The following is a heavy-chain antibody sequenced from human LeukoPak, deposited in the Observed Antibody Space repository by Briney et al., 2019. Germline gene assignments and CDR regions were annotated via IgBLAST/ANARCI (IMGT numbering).Heavy chain of an antibody. CDR3: ARTFGYGGNSGFPKYGMDV. J-gene: IGHJ6*02. CDR2: VSSSSSYI. CDR1: GFTFSSYS. V-gene: IGHV3-21*01. Sequence: GGPLRLSCAASGFTFSSYSMNWVRQAPGKGLEWVSSVSSSSSYIYYADSVKGRFTISRDNAKNSLYLQMNSLRAEDTAVYYCARTFGYGGNSGFPKYGMDVWGQGTTVTVSS. D-gene: IGHD4-23*01.